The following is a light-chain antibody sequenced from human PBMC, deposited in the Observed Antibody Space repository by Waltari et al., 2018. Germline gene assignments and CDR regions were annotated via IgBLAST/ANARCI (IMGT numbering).Light chain of an antibody. CDR1: QSVSSN. CDR3: QQYNNWPRT. Sequence: ELVMPQSPATLSVSPGARATLSCRASQSVSSNLAWYQQKPGQAPRPLMYGASTRATGIPARFSGSGSGTEFTLTISSLQSEDFALYYCQQYNNWPRTFGQGTKVEIK. J-gene: IGKJ1*01. CDR2: GAS. V-gene: IGKV3-15*01.